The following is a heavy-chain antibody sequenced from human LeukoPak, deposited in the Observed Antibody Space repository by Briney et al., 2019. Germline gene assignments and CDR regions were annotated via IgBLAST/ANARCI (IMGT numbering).Heavy chain of an antibody. CDR1: GFTFSSYG. CDR3: ARDYQRAYYYDSSGYY. Sequence: GGSLRLSCAASGFTFSSYGMHWVRQAPGKGLEWVTFIRYDGSNKYYADSVKGRFTISRDNSKNTLYLRMNSLRAEDTAVYYCARDYQRAYYYDSSGYYWGKGTTVTVSS. J-gene: IGHJ6*04. V-gene: IGHV3-30*02. D-gene: IGHD3-22*01. CDR2: IRYDGSNK.